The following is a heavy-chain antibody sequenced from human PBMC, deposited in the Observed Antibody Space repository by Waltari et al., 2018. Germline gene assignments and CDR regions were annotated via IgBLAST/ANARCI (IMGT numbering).Heavy chain of an antibody. D-gene: IGHD3-3*01. CDR3: ARAEGDFWSGYCPPFDY. Sequence: QVQLQESGPGLVKPSQTLSLTCTVSGCSIRSGDYYWRWLRQPPAKGPGWIGYGFYSGSTYYNPSLKSRVTISVDTSKNQFSLKLSSVTAADTAVYYCARAEGDFWSGYCPPFDYWGQGTLVTVSS. V-gene: IGHV4-30-4*08. CDR1: GCSIRSGDYY. J-gene: IGHJ4*02. CDR2: GFYSGST.